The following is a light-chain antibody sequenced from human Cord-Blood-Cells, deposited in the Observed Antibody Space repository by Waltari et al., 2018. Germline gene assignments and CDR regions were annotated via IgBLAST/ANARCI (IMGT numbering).Light chain of an antibody. Sequence: DIQMTQSQSSLSASVADRITITCRASERISSYLKWYQQKPGEAPQLLIYAASSLPSGVPPRFRGSASRTVCTLTISSLRPGDSATYYWQQSYSTPYSFGQGTKLQI. J-gene: IGKJ2*01. V-gene: IGKV1-39*01. CDR1: ERISSY. CDR3: QQSYSTPYS. CDR2: AAS.